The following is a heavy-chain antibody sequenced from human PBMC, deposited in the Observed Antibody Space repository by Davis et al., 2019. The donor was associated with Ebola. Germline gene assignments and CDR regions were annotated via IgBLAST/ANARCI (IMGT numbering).Heavy chain of an antibody. D-gene: IGHD4-11*01. CDR3: ARVLYSNYVGSGMDV. V-gene: IGHV1-69*06. CDR1: GGTFSSYA. Sequence: SVKVSCKASGGTFSSYAISWVRQAPGQGLEWMGGIIPIFGTANYAQKFQGRVTITADKSTSTAYMELSSLRSEDTAVYYCARVLYSNYVGSGMDVWGQGTTVTVSS. J-gene: IGHJ6*02. CDR2: IIPIFGTA.